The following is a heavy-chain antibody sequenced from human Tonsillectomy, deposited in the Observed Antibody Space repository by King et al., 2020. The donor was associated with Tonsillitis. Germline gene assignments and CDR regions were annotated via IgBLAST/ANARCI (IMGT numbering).Heavy chain of an antibody. D-gene: IGHD5-18*01. Sequence: VQLQESGPGLVKPSETLSLTCTVSGGSISNYYWSWIRQPPGKGLVWIGYIYYSGTSNYNPSLKSRVTISVDTSENQFSLKLSSVTAADTAVYYCARGNTPRGYYYYGMDVWGQGTTVTVSS. J-gene: IGHJ6*02. CDR1: GGSISNYY. CDR3: ARGNTPRGYYYYGMDV. V-gene: IGHV4-59*01. CDR2: IYYSGTS.